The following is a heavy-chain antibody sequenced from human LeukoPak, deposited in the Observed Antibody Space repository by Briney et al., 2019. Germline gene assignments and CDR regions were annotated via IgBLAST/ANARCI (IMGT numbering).Heavy chain of an antibody. CDR3: AKGTAVADIYFDY. CDR2: ITGTSGNI. V-gene: IGHV3-23*01. D-gene: IGHD6-19*01. Sequence: GGSLRLSCAASGFTFSTYAMSWVRQAPGKGLEWASSITGTSGNIYIADSVRGRFSISRDNSKNMLYLPMNSLRAEDTAVYHCAKGTAVADIYFDYCGQRTLVTVSS. CDR1: GFTFSTYA. J-gene: IGHJ4*02.